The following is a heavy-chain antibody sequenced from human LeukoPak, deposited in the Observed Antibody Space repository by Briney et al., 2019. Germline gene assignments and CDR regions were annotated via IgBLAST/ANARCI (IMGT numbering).Heavy chain of an antibody. Sequence: PGGSLRLSCAASGFTFSSYGMSWVRQAPGKGLEWVSAISGSGGSTYYADSVKGRFTISRDNSKNTLYLQMNSLRAEDTAVYYCARPSGGVVTPLDYWGQGTLVTVSS. V-gene: IGHV3-23*01. CDR1: GFTFSSYG. CDR2: ISGSGGST. D-gene: IGHD2-21*02. CDR3: ARPSGGVVTPLDY. J-gene: IGHJ4*02.